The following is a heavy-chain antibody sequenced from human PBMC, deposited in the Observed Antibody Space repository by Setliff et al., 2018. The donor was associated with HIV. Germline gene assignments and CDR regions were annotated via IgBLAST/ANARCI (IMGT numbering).Heavy chain of an antibody. V-gene: IGHV4-38-2*01. Sequence: PSETLSLTCGVSGYSMSSGYYWGWIRQPPGKGLEWIGNVYHTGSTYYNPSLKSRVTISVDTSKNQFSLKLSSVIAADTAVYYCARGEQLVDNWFDPWGQGTLVTVSS. CDR1: GYSMSSGYY. D-gene: IGHD6-13*01. CDR2: VYHTGST. CDR3: ARGEQLVDNWFDP. J-gene: IGHJ5*02.